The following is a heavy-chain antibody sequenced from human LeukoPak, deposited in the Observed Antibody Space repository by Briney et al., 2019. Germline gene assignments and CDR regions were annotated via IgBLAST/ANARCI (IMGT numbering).Heavy chain of an antibody. CDR1: GYTFTGYY. Sequence: SVKVSCKASGYTFTGYYMHWVRQAPGQGLEWMGWINPNSGGTNYAQKFQGRVTMTRDTSISTAYMELRSLRSDDTAVYYCARDKGGHNWFDPWGQGTLVTVSS. J-gene: IGHJ5*02. D-gene: IGHD3-16*01. V-gene: IGHV1-2*02. CDR3: ARDKGGHNWFDP. CDR2: INPNSGGT.